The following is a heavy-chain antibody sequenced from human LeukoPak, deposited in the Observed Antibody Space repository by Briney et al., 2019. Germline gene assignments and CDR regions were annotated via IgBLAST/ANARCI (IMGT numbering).Heavy chain of an antibody. CDR1: GFTFSSYS. V-gene: IGHV3-21*01. J-gene: IGHJ5*02. Sequence: GGSLRLSCAASGFTFSSYSMNWVRQAPGKGLEWVSSISSSSSYIYYADSVKGRFTISRDNAKNSLYLQMNSLRAEDMAVYYCARGLIAARGWFDPWGQGTLVTFSS. CDR3: ARGLIAARGWFDP. D-gene: IGHD6-13*01. CDR2: ISSSSSYI.